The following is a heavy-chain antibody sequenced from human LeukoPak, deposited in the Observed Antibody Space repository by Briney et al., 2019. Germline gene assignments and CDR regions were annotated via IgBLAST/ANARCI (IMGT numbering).Heavy chain of an antibody. Sequence: GGSLRPSCAASGFTFSSYAMSWVRQAPGKGLEWVSAISGSGGSTYYADSVKGRFTISRDNSKNTLYLQMNSLRAEDTAVYYCAKDHNPPLLYFDYWGQGTLVTVSS. V-gene: IGHV3-23*01. D-gene: IGHD1-1*01. CDR3: AKDHNPPLLYFDY. CDR2: ISGSGGST. J-gene: IGHJ4*02. CDR1: GFTFSSYA.